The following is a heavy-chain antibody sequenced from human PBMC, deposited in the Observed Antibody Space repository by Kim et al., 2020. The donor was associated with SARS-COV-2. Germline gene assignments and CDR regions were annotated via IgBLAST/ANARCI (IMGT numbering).Heavy chain of an antibody. V-gene: IGHV4-39*01. CDR2: IYYSGNT. D-gene: IGHD3-22*01. Sequence: SETLSLTCTVSGGSISSISYYWGWIRQPPGKGLEGMGRIYYSGNTYYNPSLKSRVTITVDTSKNQFSLKLSSVTAADTAVYYCASICSGLHSGSGSFDYWGQGNLVTVSS. CDR1: GGSISSISYY. J-gene: IGHJ4*02. CDR3: ASICSGLHSGSGSFDY.